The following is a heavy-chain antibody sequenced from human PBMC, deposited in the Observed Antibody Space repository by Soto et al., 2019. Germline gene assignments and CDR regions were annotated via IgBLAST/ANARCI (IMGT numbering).Heavy chain of an antibody. CDR1: GDSVSSSSAA. CDR2: TYYRSEWYN. D-gene: IGHD2-21*02. CDR3: AKQSGDSSTDRGLEV. J-gene: IGHJ6*02. V-gene: IGHV6-1*01. Sequence: QVQLQQSGPRLLKPSQTLSLTCAISGDSVSSSSAAWNWIRQSPSRGLEWLGRTYYRSEWYNNYERSVESRISDKPYTSNDEFSVQLKSVTPEDTAVYYCAKQSGDSSTDRGLEVWCQWPAVTV.